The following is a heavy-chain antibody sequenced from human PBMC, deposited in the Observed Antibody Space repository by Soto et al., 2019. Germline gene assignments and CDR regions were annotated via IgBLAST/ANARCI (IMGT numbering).Heavy chain of an antibody. CDR1: GYTFTTYG. CDR3: ARAEKWVTGNMGGY. CDR2: INPYNHNT. V-gene: IGHV1-18*04. Sequence: QVQLMQSGAEVKKPGASVKVSCKAFGYTFTTYGISWVRQAPGQGLEWMGWINPYNHNTYYAQKIQGRVTMTTDTSTSTAYMELRSLRSDDSAIYYCARAEKWVTGNMGGYWGQGTLVTVYS. J-gene: IGHJ4*02. D-gene: IGHD1-20*01.